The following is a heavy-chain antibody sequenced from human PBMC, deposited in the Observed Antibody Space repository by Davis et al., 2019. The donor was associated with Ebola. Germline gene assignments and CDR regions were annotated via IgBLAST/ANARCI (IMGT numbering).Heavy chain of an antibody. J-gene: IGHJ6*04. V-gene: IGHV3-15*01. CDR2: IKSKTDGGTT. CDR1: GFTFSNAW. CDR3: TTGWIQLPIPSAFYYYYGMDV. Sequence: PGGSLRLSCAASGFTFSNAWMSWVRQAPGKGLEWVGRIKSKTDGGTTDYAAPVKGRFTISRDDSKNTLYLQMNSLKTEDTAVYYCTTGWIQLPIPSAFYYYYGMDVWGKGTTVTVSS. D-gene: IGHD5-18*01.